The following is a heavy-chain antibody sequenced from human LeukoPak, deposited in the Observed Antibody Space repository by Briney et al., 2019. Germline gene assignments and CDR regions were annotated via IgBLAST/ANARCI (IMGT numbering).Heavy chain of an antibody. V-gene: IGHV4-4*07. Sequence: SETLSLTCTVSGGPISSYYWSWIRQPAGKGLEWIGRIYTSGSTNYNPSLKSRVTMSVDTSKNQFSLKLSSVTAADTAVYYCARHGYYYGSGSYLDYWGQGTLVTVSS. CDR2: IYTSGST. D-gene: IGHD3-10*01. J-gene: IGHJ4*02. CDR3: ARHGYYYGSGSYLDY. CDR1: GGPISSYY.